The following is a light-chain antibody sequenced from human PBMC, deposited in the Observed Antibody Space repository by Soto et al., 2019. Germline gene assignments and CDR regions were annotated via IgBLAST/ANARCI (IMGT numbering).Light chain of an antibody. J-gene: IGLJ2*01. V-gene: IGLV2-23*01. Sequence: QSVLTQPASVSGSPGQSITISCTGTSSDVGSYNLVSWYQQHPGKAPKLMIYEGSKRPSGVSNRFSGSKSGNTASLTISGLQAEDEADYYCCSYAGSSTPVVFGGGTQLNVL. CDR3: CSYAGSSTPVV. CDR1: SSDVGSYNL. CDR2: EGS.